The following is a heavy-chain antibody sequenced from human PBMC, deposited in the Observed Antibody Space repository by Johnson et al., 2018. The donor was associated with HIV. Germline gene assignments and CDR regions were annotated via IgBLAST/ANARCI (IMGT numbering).Heavy chain of an antibody. V-gene: IGHV3-15*01. J-gene: IGHJ3*02. CDR2: IKRKTDGGTT. D-gene: IGHD1-26*01. CDR3: TTATTGGSPDAFDI. CDR1: GFTFSNAW. Sequence: VQLVESGGGLVKPGGSLRLSCAASGFTFSNAWMSWVRQAPGKGLEWVGRIKRKTDGGTTDYAAPVKGRFTMSRDDSKNTLYLQMNSLKTEDTAVYYCTTATTGGSPDAFDIWGQGTMVTVSS.